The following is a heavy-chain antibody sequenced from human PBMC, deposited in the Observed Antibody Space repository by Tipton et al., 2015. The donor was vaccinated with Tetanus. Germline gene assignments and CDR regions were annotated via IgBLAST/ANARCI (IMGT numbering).Heavy chain of an antibody. CDR2: SWYDGTDK. CDR3: AREADCSGGSCFSGDFDN. J-gene: IGHJ4*02. CDR1: GFIFSSYG. V-gene: IGHV3-33*01. D-gene: IGHD2-15*01. Sequence: SLRLSCAASGFIFSSYGIHWVRQAPGKGLEWVAVSWYDGTDKYYADCVKGRFTISRDNSKNTLYLQMNSLRAEDTAVYYCAREADCSGGSCFSGDFDNWGQGTQVTVSS.